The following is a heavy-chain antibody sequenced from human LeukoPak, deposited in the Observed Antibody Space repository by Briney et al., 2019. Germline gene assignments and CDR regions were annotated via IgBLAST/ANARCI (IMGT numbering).Heavy chain of an antibody. D-gene: IGHD4-17*01. J-gene: IGHJ6*02. V-gene: IGHV3-48*03. CDR2: ISSSGSTI. Sequence: PGGSLRLSCAASGFTFSSYEMNWVRQAPGKGLEWVSYISSSGSTIYYADSVKGRFTISRDNAKNSLYLQMNSLRAEDTAVYYCARERTVTLGGYYYHGMDVWGQGTTVTVSS. CDR3: ARERTVTLGGYYYHGMDV. CDR1: GFTFSSYE.